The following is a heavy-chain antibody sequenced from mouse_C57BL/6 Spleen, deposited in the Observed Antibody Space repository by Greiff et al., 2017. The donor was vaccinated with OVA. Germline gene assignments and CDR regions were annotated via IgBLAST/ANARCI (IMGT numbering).Heavy chain of an antibody. V-gene: IGHV1-81*01. CDR2: IYPRSGNT. CDR3: GGRGDYYGSSYSSAY. D-gene: IGHD1-1*01. J-gene: IGHJ3*01. CDR1: GYTFTSYG. Sequence: VQLQQSGAELARPGASVKLSCKASGYTFTSYGISWVKQRTGQGLEWIGEIYPRSGNTYYNEKFKGKATLTADKSSSTAYMELRRLTSDDSAVYFCGGRGDYYGSSYSSAYWGQGTLVTVSA.